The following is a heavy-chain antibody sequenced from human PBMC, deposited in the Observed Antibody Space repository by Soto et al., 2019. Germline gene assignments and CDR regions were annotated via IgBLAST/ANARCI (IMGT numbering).Heavy chain of an antibody. CDR2: IWYDGSNK. J-gene: IGHJ6*02. Sequence: GESLKISCAASGFTFSSYGMHWVRQAPGKGLEWVAVIWYDGSNKYYADSVKGRFTISRDNSKSTLYLQMNSLRAEDTAVYYCARDGSGYCSGGSCYLNYYYGMDVWGQGTTVTVSS. V-gene: IGHV3-33*01. D-gene: IGHD2-15*01. CDR1: GFTFSSYG. CDR3: ARDGSGYCSGGSCYLNYYYGMDV.